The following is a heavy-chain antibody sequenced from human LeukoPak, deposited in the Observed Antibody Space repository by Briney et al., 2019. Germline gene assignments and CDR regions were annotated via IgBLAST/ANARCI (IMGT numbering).Heavy chain of an antibody. CDR2: IAHHGNNK. D-gene: IGHD2-8*02. Sequence: GGSLRLSWGAPGFTFSSSAMHWVRQGPGKGLEWVAYIAHHGNNKYYADSVKGRFTISRDNSKGSLYLQMNSLRADDTAVYYCAKDGSWSCTDWGQGTLVRVSS. V-gene: IGHV3-30*02. J-gene: IGHJ4*02. CDR3: AKDGSWSCTD. CDR1: GFTFSSSA.